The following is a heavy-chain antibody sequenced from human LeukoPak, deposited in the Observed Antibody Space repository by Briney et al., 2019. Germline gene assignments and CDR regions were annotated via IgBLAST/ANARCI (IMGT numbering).Heavy chain of an antibody. CDR3: AKVMKGSERLTMVRGVIIKTAGLYYMDV. CDR1: GFTLSSYA. V-gene: IGHV3-23*01. J-gene: IGHJ6*03. D-gene: IGHD3-10*01. Sequence: GGSLRLSCAASGFTLSSYAMSWVRHAPGKGLWWVSSIGASGGSTNYADSVKGRFTISRDNSKNTVYLQMNSLRAEDTAVYYCAKVMKGSERLTMVRGVIIKTAGLYYMDVWGKGTTVTVSS. CDR2: IGASGGST.